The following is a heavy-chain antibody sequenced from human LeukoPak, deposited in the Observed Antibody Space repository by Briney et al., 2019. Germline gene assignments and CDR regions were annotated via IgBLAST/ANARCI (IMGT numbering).Heavy chain of an antibody. J-gene: IGHJ3*02. CDR2: IIPIFGTA. D-gene: IGHD2-15*01. CDR3: ARDRDVVVVAATHDAFDI. V-gene: IGHV1-69*13. Sequence: ASVKVSCKASGGTFSSYAISWVRQAPGQGLEWMGGIIPIFGTANYAQKFQGRVTITADESTSTAYMELSSLRSEDTAVYYCARDRDVVVVAATHDAFDIWGQGTMVTVSS. CDR1: GGTFSSYA.